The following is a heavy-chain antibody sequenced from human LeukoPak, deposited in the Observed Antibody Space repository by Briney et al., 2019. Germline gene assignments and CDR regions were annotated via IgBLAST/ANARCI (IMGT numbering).Heavy chain of an antibody. CDR2: ISSNGGST. CDR3: ARMTLYGSGTVD. J-gene: IGHJ4*02. D-gene: IGHD3-10*01. V-gene: IGHV3-64*02. CDR1: GLTFSSYS. Sequence: PGGSLRLSCAASGLTFSSYSMHWVRQAPGKGLEYVSGISSNGGSTYYADSVKGRFTISRDNSKNTVNLQMGSLRIEGTAIYHCARMTLYGSGTVDWGQGILVTVSS.